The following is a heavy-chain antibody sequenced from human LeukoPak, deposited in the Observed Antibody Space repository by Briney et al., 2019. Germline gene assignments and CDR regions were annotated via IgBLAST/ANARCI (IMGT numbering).Heavy chain of an antibody. CDR2: INPNTGCT. D-gene: IGHD1-14*01. CDR1: LYTLTVSY. Sequence: ASVKVSCKASLYTLTVSYVHWVRQAPGQGLEWMGWINPNTGCTNYAQKVQGRVTMTRDTSISTAYMERSRLRSDDTAVYYCARVPPETLAFDYWGQGTLVTVSS. CDR3: ARVPPETLAFDY. J-gene: IGHJ4*02. V-gene: IGHV1-2*02.